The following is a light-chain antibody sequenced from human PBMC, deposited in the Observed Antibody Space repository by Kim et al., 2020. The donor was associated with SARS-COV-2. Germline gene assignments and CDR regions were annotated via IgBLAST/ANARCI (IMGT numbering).Light chain of an antibody. V-gene: IGKV3-20*01. J-gene: IGKJ2*01. CDR3: QQYGSSVYT. CDR2: GAS. CDR1: QSVSSSY. Sequence: EIVLTQSPGTLSLSPGERATLSCRASQSVSSSYLAWYQQKPGQAPRLLIYGASSRATGIPDRFSGSGSGTDFTLTISRLEPEDFAVYYCQQYGSSVYTFGQGTKVDIK.